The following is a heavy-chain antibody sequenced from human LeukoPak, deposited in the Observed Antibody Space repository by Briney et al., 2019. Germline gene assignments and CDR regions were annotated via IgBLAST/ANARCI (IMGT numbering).Heavy chain of an antibody. J-gene: IGHJ4*02. CDR3: ARGGYYDILTGYYNAPFSY. V-gene: IGHV4-30-2*01. D-gene: IGHD3-9*01. CDR2: IYHSGST. Sequence: SETLSLNCAVSGGSISSGGYSWSWIRQPPGKGLEWIGYIYHSGSTYYNPSLKSRVTITVDRSKNQFSLKLSSVTAADTAVYYCARGGYYDILTGYYNAPFSYWGQGTLVTVSS. CDR1: GGSISSGGYS.